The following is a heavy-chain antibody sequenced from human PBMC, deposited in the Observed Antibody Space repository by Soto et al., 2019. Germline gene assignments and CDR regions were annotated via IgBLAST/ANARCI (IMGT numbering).Heavy chain of an antibody. CDR2: ISYDGSFV. CDR3: AKERGRNRNFAMDV. Sequence: LRLSCVVSGLTFSDYGFHWVRQAPGKGLDWVAAISYDGSFVYYADSVRGRFTISRDNSRNTLDLQMNTLRHEDTAVYYCAKERGRNRNFAMDVWGQGTSVTVS. CDR1: GLTFSDYG. D-gene: IGHD1-1*01. J-gene: IGHJ6*02. V-gene: IGHV3-30*18.